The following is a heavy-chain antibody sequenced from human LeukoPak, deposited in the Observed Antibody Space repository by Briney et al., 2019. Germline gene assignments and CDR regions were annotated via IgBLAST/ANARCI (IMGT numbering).Heavy chain of an antibody. Sequence: SETLSLTCAVYGGSFSGYYWSWIRQPAGKGLEWIGRIYTSGSTNYNPSLKSRVTMSVDTSKNQFSLKLSSVTAADTAVYYCARDGCSSTSCFLDYWGQGTLVTVSS. CDR1: GGSFSGYY. V-gene: IGHV4-4*07. D-gene: IGHD2-2*01. CDR3: ARDGCSSTSCFLDY. J-gene: IGHJ4*02. CDR2: IYTSGST.